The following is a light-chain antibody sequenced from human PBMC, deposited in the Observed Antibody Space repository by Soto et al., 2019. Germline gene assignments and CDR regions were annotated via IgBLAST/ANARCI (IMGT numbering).Light chain of an antibody. J-gene: IGKJ3*01. CDR1: QDIRSE. CDR2: GAS. CDR3: LQDNYYPRT. Sequence: IQMTQSPSSLSASVGDRVTFICRASQDIRSELSWFQQKPGRPPKLLIYGASILQSGVPSRFSGSGSGTDFTLTIDSLQSEDFATYYCLQDNYYPRTFGPGTKVEVK. V-gene: IGKV1-6*01.